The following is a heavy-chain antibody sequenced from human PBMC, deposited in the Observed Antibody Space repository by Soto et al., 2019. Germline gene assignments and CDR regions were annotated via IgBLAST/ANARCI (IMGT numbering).Heavy chain of an antibody. CDR3: ARDLTVTIFGVALYYYYYNMDV. CDR1: GFTFSSYA. Sequence: QVQLVESGGGVVQPGRSLRPSCAASGFTFSSYAMHWVRQAPGKGLEWVAVISYDGSNKYYADSVKGRFTISRDNSKNTLYLQMNSLRAEDTAVYYCARDLTVTIFGVALYYYYYNMDVWGQGTTVTVSS. CDR2: ISYDGSNK. D-gene: IGHD3-3*01. J-gene: IGHJ6*02. V-gene: IGHV3-30-3*01.